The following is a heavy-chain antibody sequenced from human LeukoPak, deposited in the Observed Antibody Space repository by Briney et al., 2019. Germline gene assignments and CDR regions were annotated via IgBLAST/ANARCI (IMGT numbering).Heavy chain of an antibody. CDR1: GFTFSTYW. J-gene: IGHJ5*02. CDR2: IHTDGSST. Sequence: PGGSLRLSCAASGFTFSTYWMHWVRQAPGKGLVWVSRIHTDGSSTTYADSVKGRFTISRDNAKNTLYLQMNSLRAEDTAVYYCAKDLGELLHGGFDPWGQGTLVTVSS. CDR3: AKDLGELLHGGFDP. D-gene: IGHD2-15*01. V-gene: IGHV3-74*01.